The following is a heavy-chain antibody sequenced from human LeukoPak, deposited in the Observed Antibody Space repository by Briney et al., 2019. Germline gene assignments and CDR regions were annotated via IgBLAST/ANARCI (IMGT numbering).Heavy chain of an antibody. V-gene: IGHV4-39*07. CDR1: GGSISSSSDY. J-gene: IGHJ3*02. Sequence: SETLSLTCTVSGGSISSSSDYWGWIRQPPGKGLEWIGSVYYSGSTYYNPSLESRVTISVDTSKNQFSLKLSSVTAADTAVYYCARATEYAFDIWGQGTMVTVSS. CDR3: ARATEYAFDI. CDR2: VYYSGST.